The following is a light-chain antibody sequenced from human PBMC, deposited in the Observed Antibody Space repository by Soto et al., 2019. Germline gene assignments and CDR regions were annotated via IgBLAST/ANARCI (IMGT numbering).Light chain of an antibody. Sequence: DIQMTQSPSSLPSSVLDRVTIACPASQSISSYLNWYHQRPGKAPKVLIYATSTLQSGVPSRFSGSGSGTNFTLTISSLQPEDFATYYCQQTYNTPYTFGQGTK. J-gene: IGKJ2*01. CDR1: QSISSY. CDR3: QQTYNTPYT. V-gene: IGKV1-39*01. CDR2: ATS.